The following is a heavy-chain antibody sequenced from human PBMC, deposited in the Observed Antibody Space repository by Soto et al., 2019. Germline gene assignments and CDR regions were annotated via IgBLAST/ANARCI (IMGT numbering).Heavy chain of an antibody. J-gene: IGHJ4*02. D-gene: IGHD6-19*01. Sequence: QVQLVQSGAEVKKPGSSVKVSCKASGGTFSSYTISWVRQAPGQGLEWMGRIIPILGIANYAQKFQGRVTITADKSTSTAYMELSSLRSEDTAVYYCASPPIAVAGMGYWGQGTLVTVSS. V-gene: IGHV1-69*02. CDR2: IIPILGIA. CDR3: ASPPIAVAGMGY. CDR1: GGTFSSYT.